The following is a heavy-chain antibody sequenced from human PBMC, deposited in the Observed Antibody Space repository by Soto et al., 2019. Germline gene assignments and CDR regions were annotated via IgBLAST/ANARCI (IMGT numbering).Heavy chain of an antibody. D-gene: IGHD6-13*01. V-gene: IGHV4-59*01. J-gene: IGHJ4*02. CDR3: AIDLAAVPRAFDY. CDR2: VYYTGTT. CDR1: GGSISSYF. Sequence: QVQLQESGPGLLKPSETLSLTCTVSGGSISSYFYIWVRQPPGKGLEWIGSVYYTGTTDYNPSLKSRVTISVDTSKTQFSLNLRSVTAADTAVYYCAIDLAAVPRAFDYWGRGTLVTVSS.